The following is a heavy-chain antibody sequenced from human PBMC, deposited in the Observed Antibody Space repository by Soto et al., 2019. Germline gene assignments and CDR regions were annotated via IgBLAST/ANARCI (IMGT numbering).Heavy chain of an antibody. V-gene: IGHV3-21*01. D-gene: IGHD2-8*02. J-gene: IGHJ4*02. CDR2: ISTSSSYI. Sequence: PGGSLRLSCAASGLTFSSYSMDWVRQAPGKGLEWVSSISTSSSYIYYADSVKGRFTISRDNAKNSLYLQMNSLRAEDTAVYYCARDWHTGYYFDYWGQGNMVTVSS. CDR3: ARDWHTGYYFDY. CDR1: GLTFSSYS.